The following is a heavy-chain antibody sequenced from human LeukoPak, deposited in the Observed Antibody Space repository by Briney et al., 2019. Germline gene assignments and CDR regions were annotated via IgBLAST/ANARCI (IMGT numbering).Heavy chain of an antibody. D-gene: IGHD5-18*01. CDR1: GFTFSSYW. V-gene: IGHV3-7*01. CDR2: IKKDGSEK. J-gene: IGHJ4*02. Sequence: PGGSLRLSCAASGFTFSSYWMSCVRQAPGKGLEWVANIKKDGSEKYYVDSVKGRFTISRDNAKKSLYLQMNSLRAEDTAVYYCARHLSGVTGYTYGRGIDYWGQGTLVTVSS. CDR3: ARHLSGVTGYTYGRGIDY.